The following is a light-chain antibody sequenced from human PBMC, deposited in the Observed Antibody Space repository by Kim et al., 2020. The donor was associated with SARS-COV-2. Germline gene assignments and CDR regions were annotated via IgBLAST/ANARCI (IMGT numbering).Light chain of an antibody. V-gene: IGKV3D-15*01. CDR3: QQYKNWPPIT. CDR2: GAS. J-gene: IGKJ5*01. Sequence: EVVMTQSPATLSVSPGERATLSCRASQSVSTDLAWYQQKSGQAPRLLIYGASTRATGIPARFSGSGSGTEFTLTISGLQSEDLAVYYCQQYKNWPPITFGQWTRLEIK. CDR1: QSVSTD.